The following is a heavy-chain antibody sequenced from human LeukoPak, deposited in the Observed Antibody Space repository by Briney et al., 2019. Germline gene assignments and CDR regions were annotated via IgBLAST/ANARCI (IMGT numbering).Heavy chain of an antibody. CDR3: ARTAQYGLSYFDY. Sequence: SSETLSLTCTVSGGSISSSSYYWGWIRQPPGKGLEWIGSIYYSGSTYYNPSLKSRVTISVDTSKNQFSLKSSSVTAADTAVYYCARTAQYGLSYFDYWGQGTLVTVSS. V-gene: IGHV4-39*01. D-gene: IGHD3/OR15-3a*01. CDR2: IYYSGST. J-gene: IGHJ4*02. CDR1: GGSISSSSYY.